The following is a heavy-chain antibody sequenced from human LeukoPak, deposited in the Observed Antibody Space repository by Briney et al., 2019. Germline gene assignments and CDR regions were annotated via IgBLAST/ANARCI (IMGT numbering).Heavy chain of an antibody. Sequence: PVRSLRLSCAASGFTFSSYAMHWVPQAPGKGLEWVAAISYDGSNKKYADSVKGRFTISRDNSKNMLYLQMNSLRAEDRTVYYCARGVRIAVAGYIDYWGQGTLVTVSS. CDR3: ARGVRIAVAGYIDY. J-gene: IGHJ4*02. CDR1: GFTFSSYA. D-gene: IGHD6-19*01. CDR2: ISYDGSNK. V-gene: IGHV3-30*04.